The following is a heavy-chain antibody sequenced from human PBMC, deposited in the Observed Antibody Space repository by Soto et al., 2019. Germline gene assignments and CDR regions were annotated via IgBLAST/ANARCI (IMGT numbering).Heavy chain of an antibody. CDR1: GYTFTSYG. Sequence: GASVKVSCKASGYTFTSYGISWVRQAPGQGLEWMGWISAYNGNTNYAQKLHCIVTMTTDTSTSTAYMELRSLRSDDTAVYYCARAEYYYDSSGYFSLYYWGQGTLVTV. J-gene: IGHJ4*02. CDR2: ISAYNGNT. D-gene: IGHD3-22*01. CDR3: ARAEYYYDSSGYFSLYY. V-gene: IGHV1-18*01.